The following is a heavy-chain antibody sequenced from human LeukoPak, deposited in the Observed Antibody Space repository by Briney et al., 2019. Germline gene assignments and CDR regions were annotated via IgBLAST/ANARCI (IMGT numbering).Heavy chain of an antibody. D-gene: IGHD3-10*01. Sequence: PGRSLRLSCAASGFTFDDYAMHWVRQAPGKGLEWVSGISWNSGSIGYADSVKGRFTISRDNAKNSLYLQMNSLRAEDTALYYCAKDIVYYYGSGSRAFDIWGQGTMVTVSS. V-gene: IGHV3-9*01. CDR1: GFTFDDYA. CDR3: AKDIVYYYGSGSRAFDI. CDR2: ISWNSGSI. J-gene: IGHJ3*02.